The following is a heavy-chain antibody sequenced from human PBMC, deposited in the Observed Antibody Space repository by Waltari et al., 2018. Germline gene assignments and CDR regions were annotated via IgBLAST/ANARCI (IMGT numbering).Heavy chain of an antibody. D-gene: IGHD1-1*01. CDR3: AREVRPGTTGTTRGYFDY. V-gene: IGHV4-34*01. CDR2: INHSGST. Sequence: QVQLQQWGAGLLKPSETLSLTCAVYGGSFSGYYWSWIRQPPGKGLEWIGEINHSGSTNSNPSLKSRVTISVDTSKNQFSLKLSSVTAADTAVYYCAREVRPGTTGTTRGYFDYWGQGTLVTVSS. CDR1: GGSFSGYY. J-gene: IGHJ4*02.